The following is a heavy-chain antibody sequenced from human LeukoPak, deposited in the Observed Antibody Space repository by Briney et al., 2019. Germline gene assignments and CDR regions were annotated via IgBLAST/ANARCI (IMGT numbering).Heavy chain of an antibody. CDR1: GGSISSASYY. CDR3: AREREGPYGYLDY. Sequence: PSETLSLTCTVSGGSISSASYYWSWIRQPAGKGLEWIGRIYISGSTNYNPSLKSRVTISVDTSKNQFSLKLSSVTAADTAVYYCAREREGPYGYLDYWGQGTLVTVSS. V-gene: IGHV4-61*02. D-gene: IGHD4-17*01. CDR2: IYISGST. J-gene: IGHJ4*02.